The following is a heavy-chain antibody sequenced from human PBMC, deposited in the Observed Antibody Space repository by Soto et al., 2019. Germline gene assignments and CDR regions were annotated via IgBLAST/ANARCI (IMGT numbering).Heavy chain of an antibody. V-gene: IGHV3-64D*08. D-gene: IGHD3-16*01. CDR3: VKRFEGGYDY. CDR1: GFTFSIYA. Sequence: EVQLVESGGVLVQPGGSLRLSCSASGFTFSIYAMHWIRQAPGKGLEYVSSITPNGVNTYYADSVKGRFTISRDNSRDTLYLQMSSLRIEDTAVYYCVKRFEGGYDYWGQGTLVTVSS. CDR2: ITPNGVNT. J-gene: IGHJ4*02.